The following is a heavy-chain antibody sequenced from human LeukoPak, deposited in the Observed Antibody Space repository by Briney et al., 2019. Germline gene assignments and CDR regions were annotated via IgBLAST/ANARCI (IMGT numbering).Heavy chain of an antibody. V-gene: IGHV3-23*01. CDR3: AKGTGGLSAAAGTPGY. J-gene: IGHJ4*02. D-gene: IGHD6-13*01. CDR2: ISGSGGST. CDR1: GFTFSSYA. Sequence: PGGSLRLSSAASGFTFSSYAMSWVRQAPGKGLEWVSAISGSGGSTYYADSVKGRFTISRDNSKNTLYLQMNSLRAEDTAVYYCAKGTGGLSAAAGTPGYWGQGTLVTVSS.